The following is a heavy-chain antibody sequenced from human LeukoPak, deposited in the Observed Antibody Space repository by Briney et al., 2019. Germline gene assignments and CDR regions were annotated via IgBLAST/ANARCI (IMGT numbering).Heavy chain of an antibody. J-gene: IGHJ6*02. V-gene: IGHV3-74*01. CDR2: INIAGSST. CDR3: ARGGMANAPRGYYYYALDV. D-gene: IGHD5-24*01. CDR1: GFTFSSYW. Sequence: GGSLRLSCAASGFTFSSYWMHWVRQAPGKGLVWVSRINIAGSSTIYADSVKGRFTISRDNAKNTLYLQMNSLRAEDTAVYYCARGGMANAPRGYYYYALDVWGQGTTVTVSS.